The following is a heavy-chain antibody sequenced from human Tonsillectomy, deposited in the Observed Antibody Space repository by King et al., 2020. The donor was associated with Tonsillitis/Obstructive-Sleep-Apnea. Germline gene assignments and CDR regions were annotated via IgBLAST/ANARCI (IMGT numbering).Heavy chain of an antibody. CDR1: GYTFTNYG. CDR3: ARDSMSHYYDSSGYYTFEY. V-gene: IGHV1-18*01. Sequence: VQLVESGAEVKKPGASVKVSCKASGYTFTNYGISWVRQAPGQGLEWMGWIIAYNGDTNYAQKLQGRVTMTTDTSTSTAYMELRSLRSDDTAVYYCARDSMSHYYDSSGYYTFEYWGQGTLVTVSS. CDR2: IIAYNGDT. J-gene: IGHJ4*02. D-gene: IGHD3-22*01.